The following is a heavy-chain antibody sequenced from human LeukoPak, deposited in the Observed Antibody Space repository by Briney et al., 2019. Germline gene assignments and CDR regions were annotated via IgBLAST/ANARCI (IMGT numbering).Heavy chain of an antibody. CDR3: ARASASPTTVTYYFDY. J-gene: IGHJ4*02. CDR1: GGTFSSYA. Sequence: ASVKVSCKASGGTFSSYAISWVRQAPGQGLEWMGGFIPIFGTANYAQKFQGRVTITADESTSTAYMELSSLRSEDTAVYYCARASASPTTVTYYFDYWGQGTLVTVSS. CDR2: FIPIFGTA. D-gene: IGHD4-17*01. V-gene: IGHV1-69*01.